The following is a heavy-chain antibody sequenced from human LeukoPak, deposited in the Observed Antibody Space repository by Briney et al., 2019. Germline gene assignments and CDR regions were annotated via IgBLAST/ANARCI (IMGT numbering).Heavy chain of an antibody. CDR2: IYYSGSK. CDR3: ARGAGAGYNLQPFDY. CDR1: VGSISIYY. V-gene: IGHV4-59*08. Sequence: PSETLSLTCTVSVGSISIYYWSWVPEPPGKGLEGIGDIYYSGSKKYNPSLKSRVSISVDTSKNQFSLKLSSVTAADTAVYYCARGAGAGYNLQPFDYWGQGTLATVSS. D-gene: IGHD5-24*01. J-gene: IGHJ4*02.